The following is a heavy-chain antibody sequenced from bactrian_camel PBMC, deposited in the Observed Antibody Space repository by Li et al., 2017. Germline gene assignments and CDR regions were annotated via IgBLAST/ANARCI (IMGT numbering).Heavy chain of an antibody. CDR3: GAFRTLRSYCSRNAGAFNY. D-gene: IGHD1*01. CDR2: IASDGVT. CDR1: GLMYSSYC. J-gene: IGHJ4*01. V-gene: IGHV3S26*01. Sequence: VQLVESGGGSAQAGGSLRLSCVASGLMYSSYCMGWFRQAPGKEREGVATIASDGVTRYADSVKGRFTTSKDNAKSTLFLEMNSLQPEDTAMYYCGAFRTLRSYCSRNAGAFNYWGQGTQVTVS.